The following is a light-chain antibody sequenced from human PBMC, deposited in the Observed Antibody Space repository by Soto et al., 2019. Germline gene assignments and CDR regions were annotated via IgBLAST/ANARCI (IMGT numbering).Light chain of an antibody. Sequence: EIVLTQSPDTLSLSPGDTATLSCRASQRVYSNYLAWYQHQPGQTPRLLISGASSRATCIPDRFSGSGSETDFTLTISRLEPEDFAVYYCQQYGSTPYTFGQGTKL. CDR1: QRVYSNY. V-gene: IGKV3-20*01. J-gene: IGKJ2*01. CDR3: QQYGSTPYT. CDR2: GAS.